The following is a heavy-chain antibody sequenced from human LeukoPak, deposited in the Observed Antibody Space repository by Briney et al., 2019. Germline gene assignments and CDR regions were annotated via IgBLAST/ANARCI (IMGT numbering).Heavy chain of an antibody. V-gene: IGHV3-30*02. CDR1: GFTFSSYG. CDR3: ANQRILGPPRGSYYFNYYYYMDV. Sequence: GSLRLSCAASGFTFSSYGMHWVRQAPGKGLEWVAFIRYDGSNKYYADSVKGRFTISRDNSKNTLYLQMNSLRAEDTAVYYCANQRILGPPRGSYYFNYYYYMDVWGKGTTVTVSS. J-gene: IGHJ6*03. CDR2: IRYDGSNK. D-gene: IGHD1-26*01.